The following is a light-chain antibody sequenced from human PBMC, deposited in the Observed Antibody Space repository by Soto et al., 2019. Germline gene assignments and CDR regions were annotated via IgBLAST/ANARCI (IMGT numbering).Light chain of an antibody. Sequence: QSVLTQPPSASGAPGQSVTISCTGTSSDVGGYNYVSWYQQHPGKAPKLMIYEVSKRPSGVPDRFSGSKSGNTASLTVSGLQAEDEADYYCSSPKVFGTGTKVTVL. CDR1: SSDVGGYNY. V-gene: IGLV2-8*01. J-gene: IGLJ1*01. CDR2: EVS. CDR3: SSPKV.